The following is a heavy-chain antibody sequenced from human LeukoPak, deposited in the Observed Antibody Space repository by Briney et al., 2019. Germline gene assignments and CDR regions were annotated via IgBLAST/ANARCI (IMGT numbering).Heavy chain of an antibody. V-gene: IGHV3-23*01. J-gene: IGHJ4*02. D-gene: IGHD2-2*01. CDR2: ISGSGGST. Sequence: TGGSLRLSCAASGFTFSSYAMSWVRQAPGKGLECVSAISGSGGSTYYADSVKGRFTISRDNSKNTLYLQMNSLRAEDTAVYYCAKDQGLIVVVPAAIDYWGQGTLVTVSS. CDR1: GFTFSSYA. CDR3: AKDQGLIVVVPAAIDY.